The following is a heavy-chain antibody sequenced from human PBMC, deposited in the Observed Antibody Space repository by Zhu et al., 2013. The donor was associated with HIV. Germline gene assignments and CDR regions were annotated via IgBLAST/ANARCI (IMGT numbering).Heavy chain of an antibody. CDR3: ATISGPPAFDI. D-gene: IGHD5-12*01. J-gene: IGHJ3*02. Sequence: QVQLVQSGAEVKKPGSSMKVSCKASGGNSAINWVRQTPGLGLEWMGGIIPALGITDYAKKFKGRVTITADESTSTVYMELGSLTSEDTAVFYXATISGPPAFDIWGQGTKATVSS. V-gene: IGHV1-69*01. CDR1: GGNSA. CDR2: IIPALGIT.